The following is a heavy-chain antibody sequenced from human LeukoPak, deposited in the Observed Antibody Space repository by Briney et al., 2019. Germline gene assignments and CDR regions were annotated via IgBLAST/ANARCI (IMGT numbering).Heavy chain of an antibody. CDR3: ARKVQTYSSSWSFDT. Sequence: PSETLSLTCTVSGGSISSYYWSWIRQPPGKGLEWIGYMYYSGNTNYNPSLKSRVSISVDTSKNQFSLNVSSVTAADTAVYYCARKVQTYSSSWSFDTWGQGTLVTVSS. CDR2: MYYSGNT. D-gene: IGHD6-13*01. V-gene: IGHV4-59*08. CDR1: GGSISSYY. J-gene: IGHJ5*02.